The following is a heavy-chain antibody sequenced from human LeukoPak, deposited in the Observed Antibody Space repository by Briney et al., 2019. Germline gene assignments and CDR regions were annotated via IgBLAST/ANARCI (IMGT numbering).Heavy chain of an antibody. V-gene: IGHV4-39*01. CDR1: GGPISSAGDY. CDR2: IYYSGST. D-gene: IGHD1-26*01. Sequence: SETLSLTCTVSGGPISSAGDYWIWIRQPPGKGLEWIGNIYYSGSTYYNLSLKSRITISVDTSKNRFSLMLSSGTAADTAVYFCARHLYSESYYFWGQGTLVTVSS. J-gene: IGHJ4*02. CDR3: ARHLYSESYYF.